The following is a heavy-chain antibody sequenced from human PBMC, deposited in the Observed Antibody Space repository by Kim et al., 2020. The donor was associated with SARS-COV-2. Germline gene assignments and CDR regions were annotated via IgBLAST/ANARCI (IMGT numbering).Heavy chain of an antibody. CDR3: ASDWWYDDDSSHMGF. V-gene: IGHV3-48*04. CDR1: GFAFNTYS. D-gene: IGHD3-22*01. Sequence: GGSLRLSCAASGFAFNTYSMNWVRQAPGKGLEWVSYITSSGSTIYYADSVKGRFTISRDNTKNSLYLQMNSLRAEDTAIYYCASDWWYDDDSSHMGFWGQGTLVSVSS. J-gene: IGHJ4*02. CDR2: ITSSGSTI.